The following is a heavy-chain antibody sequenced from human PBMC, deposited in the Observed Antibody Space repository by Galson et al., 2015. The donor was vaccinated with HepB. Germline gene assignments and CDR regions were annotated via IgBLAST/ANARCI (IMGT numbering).Heavy chain of an antibody. CDR2: IIPIFGTA. D-gene: IGHD4-11*01. Sequence: SVKVSCKASGGTFSSYAISWVRQAPGQGLEWMGGIIPIFGTANYAQKFQGRVTITADESTSTAYMELSSLRSEDTAVYYCARDLYSNYHPDYFDYWGQGTLVTVSS. V-gene: IGHV1-69*13. CDR1: GGTFSSYA. J-gene: IGHJ4*02. CDR3: ARDLYSNYHPDYFDY.